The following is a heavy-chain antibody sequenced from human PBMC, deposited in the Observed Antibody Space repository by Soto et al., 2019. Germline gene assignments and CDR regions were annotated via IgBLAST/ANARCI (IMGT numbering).Heavy chain of an antibody. D-gene: IGHD3-16*01. J-gene: IGHJ4*02. CDR2: ILSLESHK. CDR3: ATGLKDASNRPSFDS. Sequence: PGGSLRLSCSVSGFNFSDYYMNWIRQTPVKGLEWVSSILSLESHKYYAASVMGRFSISRDNAKKSLFLQMNNLRAEDTGIYLCATGLKDASNRPSFDSWGPGTPVTVSS. V-gene: IGHV3-11*01. CDR1: GFNFSDYY.